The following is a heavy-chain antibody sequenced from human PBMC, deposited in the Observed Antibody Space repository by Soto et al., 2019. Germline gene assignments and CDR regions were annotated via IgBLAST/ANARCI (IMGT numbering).Heavy chain of an antibody. Sequence: QVQLVESGGGVVQPGRSLRLSCAASGFTFSSYGMHWVRQAPGKGLEWVAGFSNDGSNKDYVDSVKGRFTISRDNSKNTLYLQMNSLRAEDTAMYYCAKCRSSSGYYTPFDYWGQGTLVTVSS. D-gene: IGHD3-22*01. CDR1: GFTFSSYG. J-gene: IGHJ4*02. CDR2: FSNDGSNK. V-gene: IGHV3-30*18. CDR3: AKCRSSSGYYTPFDY.